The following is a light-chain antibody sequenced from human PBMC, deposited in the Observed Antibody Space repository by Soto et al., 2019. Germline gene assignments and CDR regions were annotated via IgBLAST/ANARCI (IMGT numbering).Light chain of an antibody. Sequence: IVMTQSPDSLAVSLGERATINCKSSQSALSSSNNKNLFSWYQQKPGQPPKLLIYWASTRESGVPDRFSGGWSGTDFTLTISNLQAEDVAVYYWQQVSTPPRPTLGGGTKVEI. V-gene: IGKV4-1*01. J-gene: IGKJ4*01. CDR1: QSALSSSNNKNL. CDR3: QQVSTPPRPT. CDR2: WAS.